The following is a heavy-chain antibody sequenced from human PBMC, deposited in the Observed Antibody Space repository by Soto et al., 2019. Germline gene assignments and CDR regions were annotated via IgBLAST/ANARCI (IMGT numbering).Heavy chain of an antibody. V-gene: IGHV4-59*01. J-gene: IGHJ4*02. Sequence: ETLSLTCTVSGGSITTYQWSWIRQPPGKGLEWIGGYSGFTNYNPSLESRATISVDHSKNQFFLTLRSVTAADTAVYYCARDYGVYSFFFDYWGQGALVTVSS. CDR2: YSGFT. D-gene: IGHD2-8*01. CDR1: GGSITTYQ. CDR3: ARDYGVYSFFFDY.